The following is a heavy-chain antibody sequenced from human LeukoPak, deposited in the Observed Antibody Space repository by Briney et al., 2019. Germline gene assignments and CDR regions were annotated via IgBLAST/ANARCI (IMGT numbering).Heavy chain of an antibody. Sequence: GGSLRLSCAASGFTFSSYEMNWVRQAPGKGLEWVSGISGSGAGIHYADSVKGRFTISRDSSKNTLYLQMDSLRAEDTAVYYCAKLWTYYYGSGSYSGFDYWGQGTLVTVSS. D-gene: IGHD3-10*01. CDR3: AKLWTYYYGSGSYSGFDY. J-gene: IGHJ4*02. CDR1: GFTFSSYE. CDR2: ISGSGAGI. V-gene: IGHV3-23*01.